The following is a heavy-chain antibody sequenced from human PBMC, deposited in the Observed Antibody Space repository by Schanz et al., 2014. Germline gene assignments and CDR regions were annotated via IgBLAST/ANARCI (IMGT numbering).Heavy chain of an antibody. Sequence: VHLAESGGGVVQPGGSLRLSCAASGFTFSTYAMSWVRQAPGKGPEWVSGISGSGGSTYDADSVKGRFTTSRDNGKKSMYLQMNSLRAEDTAVYYCARLDSSSWYPRYWGQGTLVTVSS. CDR3: ARLDSSSWYPRY. CDR1: GFTFSTYA. CDR2: ISGSGGST. V-gene: IGHV3-23*04. D-gene: IGHD6-13*01. J-gene: IGHJ4*02.